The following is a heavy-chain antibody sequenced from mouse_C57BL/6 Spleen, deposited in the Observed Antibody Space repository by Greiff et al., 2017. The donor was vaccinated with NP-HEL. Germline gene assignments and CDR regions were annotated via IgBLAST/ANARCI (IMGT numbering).Heavy chain of an antibody. V-gene: IGHV1-64*01. CDR1: GYTFTSYW. J-gene: IGHJ4*01. D-gene: IGHD2-2*01. Sequence: QVQLQQPGAELVKPGASVKLSCKASGYTFTSYWMHWVKQRPGQGLEWIGMIHPNSGSTNYNEKFKSKATLTVDKSSSTAYMQLSSLTSEDSAVYYCERDRIYYGNDEAMDDWGQGTSVTVSS. CDR2: IHPNSGST. CDR3: ERDRIYYGNDEAMDD.